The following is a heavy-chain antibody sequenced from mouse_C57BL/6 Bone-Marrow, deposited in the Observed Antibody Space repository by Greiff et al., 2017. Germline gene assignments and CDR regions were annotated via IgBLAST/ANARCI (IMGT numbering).Heavy chain of an antibody. CDR1: GYAFSSSW. CDR2: IYPGDGDT. D-gene: IGHD2-3*01. J-gene: IGHJ3*01. CDR3: ARGYDGYFRFAY. Sequence: QVQLQQSGPELVKPGASVKISCKASGYAFSSSWMNWVKQRPGKGLEWIGRIYPGDGDTNYNGKFKGKATLTADKSSSTAYMQLSSLTSEDSAVXFCARGYDGYFRFAYWGQGTLVTVSA. V-gene: IGHV1-82*01.